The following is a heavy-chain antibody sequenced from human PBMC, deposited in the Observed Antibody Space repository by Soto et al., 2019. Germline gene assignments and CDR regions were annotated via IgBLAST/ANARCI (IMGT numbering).Heavy chain of an antibody. J-gene: IGHJ6*02. V-gene: IGHV2-5*02. Sequence: QITLKESGPPLVKPTQTLTLTCTFSGFSLTTGGVGVGWIRQPPGKALEWLAILYWDDDKRYSPSLQSRLTITKDTSKNQVVLTMTNMDPVDTGTYYCAHRPGYGSWSHFNPYGMDVWGQGTTVTVSS. CDR1: GFSLTTGGVG. CDR2: LYWDDDK. CDR3: AHRPGYGSWSHFNPYGMDV. D-gene: IGHD3-10*01.